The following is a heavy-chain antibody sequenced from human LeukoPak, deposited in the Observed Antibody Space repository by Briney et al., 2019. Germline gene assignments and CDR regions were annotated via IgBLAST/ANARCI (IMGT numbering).Heavy chain of an antibody. V-gene: IGHV4-59*01. D-gene: IGHD2-15*01. J-gene: IGHJ3*02. CDR3: AREDRYCSGGSYYSSFAFDI. CDR2: IYYSGTT. CDR1: GGSISSYY. Sequence: SETLSLTCTVSGGSISSYYWSWIRQPPGKGLECIGYIYYSGTTNYNPSLKSRVTISVDMSRNQFSLKLSSVTAADTAMYYCAREDRYCSGGSYYSSFAFDIWGQGTMVTVSS.